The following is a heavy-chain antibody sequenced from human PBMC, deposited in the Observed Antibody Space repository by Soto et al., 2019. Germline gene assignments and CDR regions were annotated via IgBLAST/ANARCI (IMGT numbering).Heavy chain of an antibody. V-gene: IGHV3-30-3*01. CDR3: ARDLSGNYDYCYSGMDV. CDR1: GFTFSSCA. D-gene: IGHD4-4*01. Sequence: ESGGGVVQPGRSLRLSCAASGFTFSSCAMHWVRQAPGKGLEWVAVISYDGSNKYNADSVKGRFTISRDNSKNTLYLQMNSLRTEDTAVYYCARDLSGNYDYCYSGMDVWGHGTTVTVSS. CDR2: ISYDGSNK. J-gene: IGHJ6*02.